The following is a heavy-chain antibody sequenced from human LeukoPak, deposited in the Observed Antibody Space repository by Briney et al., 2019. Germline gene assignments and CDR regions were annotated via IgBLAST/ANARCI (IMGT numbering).Heavy chain of an antibody. V-gene: IGHV1-69*05. D-gene: IGHD3-10*01. J-gene: IGHJ4*02. CDR2: IIPIFGTA. Sequence: SVKVSCKASGGTFSSYAISWVRQAPGQGLEWMGGIIPIFGTANYAQKFQGRVTMTRNTSISTAYMELSSLRSEDTAVYYCARGGAYYYGSGSYYNVATDWGQGTLVTVSS. CDR1: GGTFSSYA. CDR3: ARGGAYYYGSGSYYNVATD.